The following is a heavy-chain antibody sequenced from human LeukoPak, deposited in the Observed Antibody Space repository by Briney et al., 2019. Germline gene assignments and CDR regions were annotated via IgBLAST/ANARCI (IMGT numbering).Heavy chain of an antibody. CDR1: GYSFTTYW. V-gene: IGHV5-51*01. CDR3: ARQTYGSGGYYNLPFDY. Sequence: GESLKICCKGSGYSFTTYWIGWVRQMPGKGLEWMGIIYPGDSDPRYSPSSQGQVTISADKSISTAYLQWSSLKASDTAMYYCARQTYGSGGYYNLPFDYWGQGTLVTVSS. D-gene: IGHD3-10*01. CDR2: IYPGDSDP. J-gene: IGHJ4*02.